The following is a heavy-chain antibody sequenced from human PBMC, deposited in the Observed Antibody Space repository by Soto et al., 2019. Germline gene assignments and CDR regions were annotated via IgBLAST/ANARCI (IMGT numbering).Heavy chain of an antibody. CDR1: GYTFTSYG. J-gene: IGHJ6*03. CDR3: ARVVLVAATVDNYYYYYMDV. D-gene: IGHD2-15*01. Sequence: GASVKVSCKASGYTFTSYGISWVRQAPGQGLERMGWISAYNGNTNYAQKLQGRVTMTTDTSTSTAYMELRSLRSDDTAVYYCARVVLVAATVDNYYYYYMDVWGKGTMVTVSS. CDR2: ISAYNGNT. V-gene: IGHV1-18*01.